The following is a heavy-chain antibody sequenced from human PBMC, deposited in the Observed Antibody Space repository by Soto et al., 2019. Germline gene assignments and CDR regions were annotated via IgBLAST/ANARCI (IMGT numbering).Heavy chain of an antibody. Sequence: QVQLQVSAPGLVKPSETLSLTCTVSGDSISAYSWSWVRQPPGKGLEWIGNIHYNGNTKYNPSLKSRVTMSVRTSKNQFSLKLISVTAADTAKYFCAREGNLGRWLQPLDFWGQGTLVTVSS. D-gene: IGHD5-12*01. CDR3: AREGNLGRWLQPLDF. V-gene: IGHV4-59*01. CDR1: GDSISAYS. CDR2: IHYNGNT. J-gene: IGHJ4*02.